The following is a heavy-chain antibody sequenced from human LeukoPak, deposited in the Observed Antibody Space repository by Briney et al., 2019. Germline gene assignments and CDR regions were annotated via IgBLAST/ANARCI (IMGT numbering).Heavy chain of an antibody. CDR2: LNPDGDTT. CDR3: VRELGTATPAN. V-gene: IGHV3-74*01. D-gene: IGHD1/OR15-1a*01. J-gene: IGHJ4*02. CDR1: GFSFSTNW. Sequence: PGGSLRLSCIASGFSFSTNWMHWVRQAPGKGLVWVSRLNPDGDTTGYADSVKGRFTISRDNAKNTVYLQLNSLTAEDTALYYCVRELGTATPANWGPGELVSVSS.